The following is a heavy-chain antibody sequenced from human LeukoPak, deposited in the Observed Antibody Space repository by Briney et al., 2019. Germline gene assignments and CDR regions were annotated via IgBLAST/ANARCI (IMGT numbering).Heavy chain of an antibody. Sequence: PSETLSLTCTVSGGSISSSSHYWGWIRQPPRKGLEWIGSIYYSGITYYNPSLRSRVTISVDTSKNQFSLKLSSVTATDTAVYYCHFKYCSSSTCFYYFDYWGQGTLVTVSS. CDR1: GGSISSSSHY. CDR3: HFKYCSSSTCFYYFDY. CDR2: IYYSGIT. D-gene: IGHD2-2*01. J-gene: IGHJ4*02. V-gene: IGHV4-39*01.